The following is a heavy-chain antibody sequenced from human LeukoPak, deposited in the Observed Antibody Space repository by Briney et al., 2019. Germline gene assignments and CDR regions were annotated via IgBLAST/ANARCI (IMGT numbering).Heavy chain of an antibody. V-gene: IGHV1-18*01. CDR3: ARDGYSVAVAGINYYYMDV. CDR1: GYTFTSYG. Sequence: ASVKVSCEASGYTFTSYGISWVRQAPGQGLEWMGWISTYNGNTNYAQKLQGRVTMTTDTSTSTAYMELRSLRSDDTAVYYCARDGYSVAVAGINYYYMDVWGKGTTVTISS. D-gene: IGHD6-19*01. J-gene: IGHJ6*03. CDR2: ISTYNGNT.